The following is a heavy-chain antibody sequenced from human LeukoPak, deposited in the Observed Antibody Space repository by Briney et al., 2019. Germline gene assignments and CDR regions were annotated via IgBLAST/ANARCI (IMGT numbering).Heavy chain of an antibody. CDR3: ARDRSVAVAGRVLGFDP. D-gene: IGHD6-19*01. V-gene: IGHV1-69*06. J-gene: IGHJ5*02. Sequence: ASVTVSCTASGGTFSSYAISWVRQAPGQGLEWMGGIIPIFGTANYAQKFQGRVTITADKSTSTAYMELSGLRSEDTAVYYCARDRSVAVAGRVLGFDPWGQGTLVTVSS. CDR2: IIPIFGTA. CDR1: GGTFSSYA.